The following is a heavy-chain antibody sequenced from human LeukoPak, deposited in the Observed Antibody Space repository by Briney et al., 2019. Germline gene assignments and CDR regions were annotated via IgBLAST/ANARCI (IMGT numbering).Heavy chain of an antibody. Sequence: PSETLSLTCTVSGGSISSYYWSWIRQPPGKGLEWIGYIYYSGSTNYNPSLKSRVTISVDASKNQFSLKLSSVTAADTAVYYCARGDSSPWYFDLWGRGALVTVSS. V-gene: IGHV4-59*01. D-gene: IGHD6-13*01. CDR1: GGSISSYY. J-gene: IGHJ2*01. CDR3: ARGDSSPWYFDL. CDR2: IYYSGST.